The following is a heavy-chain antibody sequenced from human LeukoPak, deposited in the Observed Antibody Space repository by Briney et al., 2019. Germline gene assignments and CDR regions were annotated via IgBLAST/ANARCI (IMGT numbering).Heavy chain of an antibody. Sequence: PGGSLRLSCEGSGFNFGDVWMNWVRQAPGKGPEWISYIRTSGGVVSYTDSVRGRFTISTDSAKNSLYLRMNSLRDDDTAVYYCVRDQFYAFDVWGQGTMVTVSS. CDR3: VRDQFYAFDV. J-gene: IGHJ3*01. V-gene: IGHV3-48*02. CDR1: GFNFGDVW. CDR2: IRTSGGVV.